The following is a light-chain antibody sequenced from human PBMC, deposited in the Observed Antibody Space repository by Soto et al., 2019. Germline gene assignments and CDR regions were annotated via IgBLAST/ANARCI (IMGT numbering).Light chain of an antibody. CDR2: AAS. J-gene: IGKJ1*01. CDR1: QGISNY. CDR3: KNYNGAWST. Sequence: DIQLTQSPSSLSASVGDRVTITCRASQGISNYVAWYQQKPGKVPKLLIYAASALQLGVPSRFSGSGSGSGFTLTTSSLLPEDVAHYYGKNYNGAWSTFGQGPKVEIK. V-gene: IGKV1-27*01.